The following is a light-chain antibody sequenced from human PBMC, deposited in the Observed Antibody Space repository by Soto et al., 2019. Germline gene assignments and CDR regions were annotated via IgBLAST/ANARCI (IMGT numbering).Light chain of an antibody. CDR3: SSYAGSNNYV. CDR2: EVS. V-gene: IGLV2-8*01. Sequence: QSVLTQPPSASGSPGQSVTISCTGTSSDVGAYNYVSWYQQHPGKAPKLMIYEVSKRPSGVPDRFPGSKSANTASLTVSGLQAEDEADYYCSSYAGSNNYVFGTGTKLTVL. CDR1: SSDVGAYNY. J-gene: IGLJ1*01.